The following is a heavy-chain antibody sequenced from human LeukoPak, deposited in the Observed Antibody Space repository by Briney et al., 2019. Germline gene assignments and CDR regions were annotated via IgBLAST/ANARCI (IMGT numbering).Heavy chain of an antibody. J-gene: IGHJ3*02. CDR3: ARGPGAFDI. V-gene: IGHV4-59*01. CDR1: GGSISSYY. CDR2: IYYSGST. Sequence: SETLSLTCTVSGGSISSYYWSWIRRPPGKGLEWIGYIYYSGSTNYNPSLKSRVTISVGTSKNQFSLKLSSVTAADTAVYYCARGPGAFDIWGQGTMVTVSS.